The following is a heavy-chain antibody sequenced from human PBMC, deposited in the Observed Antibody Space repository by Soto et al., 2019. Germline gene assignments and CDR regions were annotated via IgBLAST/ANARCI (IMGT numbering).Heavy chain of an antibody. CDR3: AAVPIAAAGTPYYFDY. J-gene: IGHJ4*02. V-gene: IGHV1-58*01. Sequence: SVKVSCKASGFTFTSSAVQWVRQARGQRLEWIGWIVVGSGNTNYAQKFQERVTITRDMSTSTAYMELSSLRSEDTAVYYCAAVPIAAAGTPYYFDYWGQGTLVTVSS. D-gene: IGHD6-13*01. CDR1: GFTFTSSA. CDR2: IVVGSGNT.